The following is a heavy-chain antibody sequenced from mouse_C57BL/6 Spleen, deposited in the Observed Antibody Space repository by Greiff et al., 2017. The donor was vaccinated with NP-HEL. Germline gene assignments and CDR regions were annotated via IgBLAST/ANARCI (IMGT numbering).Heavy chain of an antibody. J-gene: IGHJ1*03. CDR1: GFTFTDYY. D-gene: IGHD2-5*01. CDR3: ENAAIVTPYFGG. Sequence: EVHLVQSGGGLVQPGASLRLSCAASGFTFTDYYMSWVRQPPGKAPEWLALIRNKANGYTTEYTASVKGRFTISRDNSQNILYLQMNTLRAEDSATYYGENAAIVTPYFGGWGTGATVTVSS. CDR2: IRNKANGYTT. V-gene: IGHV7-4*01.